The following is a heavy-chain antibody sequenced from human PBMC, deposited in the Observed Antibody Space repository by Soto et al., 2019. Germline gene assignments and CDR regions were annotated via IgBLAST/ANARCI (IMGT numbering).Heavy chain of an antibody. V-gene: IGHV1-46*01. CDR2: INPSGGST. J-gene: IGHJ6*02. CDR3: ARANERLGELSFRSPYYYYGMDV. CDR1: GYTFTSYY. Sequence: ASVKVSCKASGYTFTSYYMHWVRQAPGQGLEWMGIINPSGGSTSYAQKFQGRVTMTRDTSTSTVYMELSSLRSEDTAVYYCARANERLGELSFRSPYYYYGMDVWGQGTTVTVSS. D-gene: IGHD3-16*02.